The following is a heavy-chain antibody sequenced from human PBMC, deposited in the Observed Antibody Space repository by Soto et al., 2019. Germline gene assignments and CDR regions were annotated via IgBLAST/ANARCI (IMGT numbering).Heavy chain of an antibody. CDR1: GYIFATSW. V-gene: IGHV5-51*01. CDR2: IFPADSDT. CDR3: ARPGFSGYAFDY. D-gene: IGHD5-12*01. Sequence: PGESLKISCKGSGYIFATSWIAWVRQMPGKGLEWVGIIFPADSDTRYSPSFQGQVTISADKSITTAYLQWSSLKASDTAMYYCARPGFSGYAFDYWGQGTLVTVSS. J-gene: IGHJ4*02.